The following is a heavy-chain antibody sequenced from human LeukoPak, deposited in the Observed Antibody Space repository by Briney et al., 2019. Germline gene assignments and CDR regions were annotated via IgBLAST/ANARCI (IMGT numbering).Heavy chain of an antibody. Sequence: ASVKVSCKASGYTFTSYGISWVRQASGQGLEWMGWISAYNGNTNYAQKLQGRVTMTTDTSTSTAYMELRSLRSDDTAVYYCARPLPGYCSSTSCFLYNWFDPWGQGTLVTVSS. CDR1: GYTFTSYG. D-gene: IGHD2-2*01. J-gene: IGHJ5*02. CDR2: ISAYNGNT. CDR3: ARPLPGYCSSTSCFLYNWFDP. V-gene: IGHV1-18*01.